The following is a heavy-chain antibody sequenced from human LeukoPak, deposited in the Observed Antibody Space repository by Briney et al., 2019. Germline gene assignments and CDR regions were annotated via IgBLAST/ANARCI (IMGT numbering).Heavy chain of an antibody. CDR3: ARGGKGRYYDSIGYYSY. V-gene: IGHV4-34*01. Sequence: SETLSLTCAVYGGSFSGYYWSWIRQPPGKGREWIGEINHSGSTNYNPSLKSRVTISVEKPKNQSSPKLDSVTAADTAVYYCARGGKGRYYDSIGYYSYWGQGTLVTVSS. CDR1: GGSFSGYY. J-gene: IGHJ4*02. CDR2: INHSGST. D-gene: IGHD3-22*01.